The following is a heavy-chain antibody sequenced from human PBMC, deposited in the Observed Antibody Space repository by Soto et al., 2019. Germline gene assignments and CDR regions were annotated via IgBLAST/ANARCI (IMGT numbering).Heavy chain of an antibody. J-gene: IGHJ4*01. Sequence: QVHLVESGGGVVQPGRSLRLSCAASGFTFSSYGMHWVRQAPGKGLEWVAVVWYDGSNKNYADSVKGRFTISRDNSKNTLYLQMNSLRVEDTAVYYCASQFATEQGWGHGTLVTVSS. CDR1: GFTFSSYG. CDR3: ASQFATEQG. CDR2: VWYDGSNK. D-gene: IGHD1-26*01. V-gene: IGHV3-33*03.